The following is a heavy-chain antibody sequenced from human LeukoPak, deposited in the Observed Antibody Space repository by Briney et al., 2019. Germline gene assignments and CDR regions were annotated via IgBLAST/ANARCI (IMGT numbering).Heavy chain of an antibody. CDR1: GFTFSSYG. D-gene: IGHD2-2*01. CDR2: IWYDGSNK. Sequence: GGSLRLSCAASGFTFSSYGMHWVRQAPGKGLEWVAVIWYDGSNKYYADSVKGRFTISRDNSKNTLYLQMNSLRAEDTAVYYCARAERPRYGDIAVVPAAIWGQGTLVTVSS. CDR3: ARAERPRYGDIAVVPAAI. V-gene: IGHV3-33*01. J-gene: IGHJ4*02.